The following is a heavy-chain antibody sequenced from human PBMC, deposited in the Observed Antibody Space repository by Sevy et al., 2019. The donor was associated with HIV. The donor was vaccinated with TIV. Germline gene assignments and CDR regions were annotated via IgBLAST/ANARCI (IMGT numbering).Heavy chain of an antibody. V-gene: IGHV4-59*01. J-gene: IGHJ5*02. D-gene: IGHD1-26*01. CDR1: GGSISSYY. Sequence: SETLSLTCTVSGGSISSYYWSWIRQPPGKGLEWIGYIYYSGSANYNPPLKSRVTISVDTSKNQFSLKLSSVTAADTAVYYCARGIDRQYNWFDPWGQGTLVTVSS. CDR2: IYYSGSA. CDR3: ARGIDRQYNWFDP.